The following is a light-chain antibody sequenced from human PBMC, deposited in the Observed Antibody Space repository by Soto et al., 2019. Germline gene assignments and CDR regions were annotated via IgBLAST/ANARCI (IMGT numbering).Light chain of an antibody. V-gene: IGLV3-25*03. J-gene: IGLJ2*01. Sequence: SYELTQPPSVSGSPGQTARITCSGDALPKQYAYWYQQKPGQAPVLVIYKDSERPSGIPERFSGSSSGTTVTLTISGVQAEDEADYYCQSADSSGTYGVFGGGTKL. CDR3: QSADSSGTYGV. CDR1: ALPKQY. CDR2: KDS.